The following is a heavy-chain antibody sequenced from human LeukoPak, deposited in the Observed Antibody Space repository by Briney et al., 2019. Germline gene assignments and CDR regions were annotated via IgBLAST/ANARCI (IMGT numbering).Heavy chain of an antibody. V-gene: IGHV4-39*01. CDR3: ARRSRGVTGFDN. CDR2: IYYSGST. Sequence: SETLSLTCTVSGGSISSSSYYWGWIRQPPGKGLEWIGSIYYSGSTYYNPSLKSRVTISVDTSKNQFSLKLSSVTAADTAVYYCARRSRGVTGFDNWGQGTLVTVSS. J-gene: IGHJ4*02. D-gene: IGHD3-10*01. CDR1: GGSISSSSYY.